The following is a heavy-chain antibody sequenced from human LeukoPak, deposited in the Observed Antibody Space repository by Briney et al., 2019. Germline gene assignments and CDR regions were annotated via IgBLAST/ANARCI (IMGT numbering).Heavy chain of an antibody. CDR3: AKGPSGTYYFDY. Sequence: PGGSLRLSCAASGFTFSSYAMTWVRQAPGRGLEWVSGFSVSGGSTYHADSVKGRFTISRDKSKNTLFLQINSLTAEDTAVYYCAKGPSGTYYFDYWGQGTLVTVSS. V-gene: IGHV3-23*01. D-gene: IGHD3-3*01. CDR1: GFTFSSYA. CDR2: FSVSGGST. J-gene: IGHJ4*02.